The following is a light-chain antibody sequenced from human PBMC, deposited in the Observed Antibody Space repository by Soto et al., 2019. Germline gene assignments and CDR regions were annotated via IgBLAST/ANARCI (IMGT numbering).Light chain of an antibody. CDR3: QHYNSFSRT. Sequence: DIQMTQSPSSVSASVGDRVTMTCRASVNIAPWVAWYQQKPGKAPKRLIYKAANLADEVPSRFAGSGSGTDFTLTITRLQPDDFATYYCQHYNSFSRTFGQGTKVDI. V-gene: IGKV1-5*03. CDR1: VNIAPW. CDR2: KAA. J-gene: IGKJ1*01.